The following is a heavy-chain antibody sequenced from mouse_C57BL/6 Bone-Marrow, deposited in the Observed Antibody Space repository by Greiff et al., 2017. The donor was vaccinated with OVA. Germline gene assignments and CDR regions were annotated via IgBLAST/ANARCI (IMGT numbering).Heavy chain of an antibody. D-gene: IGHD2-3*01. CDR3: ARQGYDGFAY. CDR1: GFTFSSYG. Sequence: EVMLVESGGDLVKPGGSLKLSCAASGFTFSSYGMSWVRQTPDKRLEWVATISSGGSYTYYPDSVKGRFTISRDNAKNTLYLQMSSLKSEDTAMYYCARQGYDGFAYWGQGTLVTVSA. CDR2: ISSGGSYT. J-gene: IGHJ3*01. V-gene: IGHV5-6*02.